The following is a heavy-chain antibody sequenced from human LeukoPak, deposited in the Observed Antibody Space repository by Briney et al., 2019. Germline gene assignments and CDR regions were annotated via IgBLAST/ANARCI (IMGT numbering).Heavy chain of an antibody. V-gene: IGHV4-4*07. CDR3: ARDDAAGIVGATPGDY. CDR1: GGSISSYY. Sequence: SETLSFTCTVSGGSISSYYWSWIRQPAGKGLEWIGRIYTSGSTNYNPSLKSRVTMSVDTSKNQFSLKLGSVAAADTAVYYCARDDAAGIVGATPGDYWGQGTLVTVSS. D-gene: IGHD1-26*01. CDR2: IYTSGST. J-gene: IGHJ4*02.